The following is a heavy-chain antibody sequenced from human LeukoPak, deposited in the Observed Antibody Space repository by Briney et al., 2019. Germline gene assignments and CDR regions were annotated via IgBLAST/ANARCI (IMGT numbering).Heavy chain of an antibody. D-gene: IGHD3-10*01. J-gene: IGHJ4*02. CDR2: IYYSGST. Sequence: SETLSLTCSVSGGSISSSSHYWDWIRQPPGEGLEWIGSIYYSGSTYYNPSLKSRVTISVDTSKNQFSLKLSSVTAADTAVYYCARGDGSGSFDYWGQGTLVTVSS. CDR3: ARGDGSGSFDY. V-gene: IGHV4-39*07. CDR1: GGSISSSSHY.